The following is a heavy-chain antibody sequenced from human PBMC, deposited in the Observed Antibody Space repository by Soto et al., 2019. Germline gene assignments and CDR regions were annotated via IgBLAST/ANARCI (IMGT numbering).Heavy chain of an antibody. D-gene: IGHD3-22*01. Sequence: GGSLRLSCAASGFTFSDYYMSWIRQAPGKGLEWVSYISSSSSYTNYADSVKGRFTISRDNAKNSLYLQMNSLRAEDTAVYYCARDAMLKYYYDSSGYLDYWGQGTLVTVSS. J-gene: IGHJ4*02. V-gene: IGHV3-11*05. CDR1: GFTFSDYY. CDR3: ARDAMLKYYYDSSGYLDY. CDR2: ISSSSSYT.